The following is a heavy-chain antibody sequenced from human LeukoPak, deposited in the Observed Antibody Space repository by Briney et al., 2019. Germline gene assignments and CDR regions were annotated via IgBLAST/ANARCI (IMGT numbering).Heavy chain of an antibody. CDR2: INSDGSST. V-gene: IGHV3-74*01. Sequence: PGGSLRLSCAASGFTFSSYWMHWVRQAPGKGLVWVSRINSDGSSTSYADSVKGRFTISRDNAKNTLYLQMNSLRAEDTAVYYCAKVTGTTYYDFWSSYHYDLGAFDIWGQGTMVTVSS. D-gene: IGHD3-3*01. J-gene: IGHJ3*02. CDR1: GFTFSSYW. CDR3: AKVTGTTYYDFWSSYHYDLGAFDI.